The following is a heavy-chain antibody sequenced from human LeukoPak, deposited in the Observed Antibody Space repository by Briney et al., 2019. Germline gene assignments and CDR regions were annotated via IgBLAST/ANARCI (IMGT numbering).Heavy chain of an antibody. Sequence: GGSLRLSCAASGFTFSSYGMHWVRQAPGKGLEWVAAIWYGGSNKYYADSVKGRFTISRDNSKNTLYLQMNSLRAEDTAVYYCAKAGYYDSSGYFDYWGQGTLVTVSS. CDR1: GFTFSSYG. V-gene: IGHV3-30*02. D-gene: IGHD3-22*01. CDR2: IWYGGSNK. J-gene: IGHJ4*02. CDR3: AKAGYYDSSGYFDY.